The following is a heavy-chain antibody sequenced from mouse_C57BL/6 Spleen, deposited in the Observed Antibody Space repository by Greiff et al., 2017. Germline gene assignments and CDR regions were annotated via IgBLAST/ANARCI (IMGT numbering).Heavy chain of an antibody. D-gene: IGHD4-1*01. Sequence: LVESGPELVKPGASVKISCKASGYSFTDYNMNWVKQSNGKSLEWIGVITPNYGTTSYNQKFKGKATLTVDQSSSTAYMQLNSLTSEDSAVYYGATIWDVGGIEYWGQGNTLTVSS. CDR3: ATIWDVGGIEY. CDR1: GYSFTDYN. CDR2: ITPNYGTT. J-gene: IGHJ2*01. V-gene: IGHV1-39*01.